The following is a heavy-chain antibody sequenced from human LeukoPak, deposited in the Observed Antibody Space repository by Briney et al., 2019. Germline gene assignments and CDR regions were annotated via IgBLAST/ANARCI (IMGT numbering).Heavy chain of an antibody. CDR1: GFTFSSYE. Sequence: GGSLRLSCAASGFTFSSYEMNWVRQAPGKGLEWVSYISSSGSTIYYADSVKGRFTISRDNAKNSLYLQMNSLRAEDTAVYYCARVVPYYFDYWGQGTLVTVSS. V-gene: IGHV3-48*03. D-gene: IGHD3-10*01. J-gene: IGHJ4*02. CDR3: ARVVPYYFDY. CDR2: ISSSGSTI.